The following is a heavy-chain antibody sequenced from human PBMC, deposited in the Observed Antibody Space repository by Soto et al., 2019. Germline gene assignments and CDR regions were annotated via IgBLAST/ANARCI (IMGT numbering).Heavy chain of an antibody. CDR3: AKTQRGPRGHCSGGSCYHRGWFDP. J-gene: IGHJ5*02. Sequence: PSETLSLTCTVSGGSISSGGYYWSWIRQHPGKGLEWIGYIYYSGSTYYNPSLKSRVTISVDTSKNQFSLKLSSVTAADTAVYYCAKTQRGPRGHCSGGSCYHRGWFDPWGQGTLVTVSS. V-gene: IGHV4-31*03. CDR1: GGSISSGGYY. D-gene: IGHD2-15*01. CDR2: IYYSGST.